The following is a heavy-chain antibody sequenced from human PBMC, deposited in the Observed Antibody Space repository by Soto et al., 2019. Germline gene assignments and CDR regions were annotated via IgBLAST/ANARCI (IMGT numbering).Heavy chain of an antibody. CDR2: IYYSGST. J-gene: IGHJ4*02. CDR1: GGSISSGGYY. CDR3: ARDPGYYLRAAGEAGHFDY. Sequence: PSETLSLTCTVSGGSISSGGYYWSWIRQHPGKGLEWIGYIYYSGSTYYNPSLKSRVTISVDTSKNQFSLKLSSVTAADTAVYYCARDPGYYLRAAGEAGHFDYWGQGTLVTVSS. D-gene: IGHD6-13*01. V-gene: IGHV4-31*03.